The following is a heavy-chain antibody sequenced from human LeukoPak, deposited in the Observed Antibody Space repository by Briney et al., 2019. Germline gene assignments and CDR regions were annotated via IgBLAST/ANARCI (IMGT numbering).Heavy chain of an antibody. V-gene: IGHV3-49*04. J-gene: IGHJ4*02. D-gene: IGHD2-2*01. CDR3: IRRGYCTSTSCYDYFDY. CDR2: IRSKAFGGTT. CDR1: GFTFGDYA. Sequence: PGRSLRLSCTASGFTFGDYAMTWVRPAPGKGLEWVGFIRSKAFGGTTEYAASVKNRFTISRDDSKSIAYLQMNSLKTEDTAVYYCIRRGYCTSTSCYDYFDYWGQGTLVTVSS.